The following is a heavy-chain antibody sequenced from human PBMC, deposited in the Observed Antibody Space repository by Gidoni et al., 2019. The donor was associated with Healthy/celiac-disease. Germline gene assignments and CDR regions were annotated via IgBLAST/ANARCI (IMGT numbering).Heavy chain of an antibody. V-gene: IGHV1-46*03. Sequence: QVQLVQSGAEVKKPGASVKVSCKASGYTFPRYYMHWVRQAPGQGLEWMGIINPSGGSTSYAQTFQGRVTMTRDTSTSTVYMELSSLRSEDTAVYYCARDQDRIAAAGTNLDYWGQGTLVTVSS. CDR2: INPSGGST. CDR3: ARDQDRIAAAGTNLDY. CDR1: GYTFPRYY. D-gene: IGHD6-13*01. J-gene: IGHJ4*02.